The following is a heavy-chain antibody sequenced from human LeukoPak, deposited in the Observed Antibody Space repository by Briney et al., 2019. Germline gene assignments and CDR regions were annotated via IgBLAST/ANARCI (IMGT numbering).Heavy chain of an antibody. CDR1: GFTFSSYS. CDR3: AKDHGSSDWYYFDY. CDR2: IHYDGSNN. Sequence: GGSLRLSCAASGFTFSSYSMSWVRQAPGKGLEWVAFIHYDGSNNYYADSVKGRFTISRDNSKNTLYLQMNTLRADDTAVYYCAKDHGSSDWYYFDYWGQGTLVTVSS. D-gene: IGHD6-13*01. V-gene: IGHV3-30*02. J-gene: IGHJ4*02.